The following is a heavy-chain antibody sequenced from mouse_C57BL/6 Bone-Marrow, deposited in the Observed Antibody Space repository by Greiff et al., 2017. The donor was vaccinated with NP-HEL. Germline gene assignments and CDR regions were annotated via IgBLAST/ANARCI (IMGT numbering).Heavy chain of an antibody. CDR1: GFTFSDYY. D-gene: IGHD1-1*01. Sequence: EVMLVESEGGLVQPGSSMKLSCTASGFTFSDYYMAWVRQVPEKGLEWVANIYHDGSSTYYLDSLKSRFIISRDNAKNILYLQMSSLKSEDTATYYCARVLITTVVAEGFDYWGQGTTLTVSS. V-gene: IGHV5-16*01. J-gene: IGHJ2*01. CDR2: IYHDGSST. CDR3: ARVLITTVVAEGFDY.